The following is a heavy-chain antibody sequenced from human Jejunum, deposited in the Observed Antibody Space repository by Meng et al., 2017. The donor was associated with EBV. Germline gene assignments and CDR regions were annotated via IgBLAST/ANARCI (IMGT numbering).Heavy chain of an antibody. V-gene: IGHV4-4*02. D-gene: IGHD2-21*02. J-gene: IGHJ4*02. CDR3: VRGGDYCLVY. Sequence: SVPSLCEPAGTLPLPSAVSGASIDSRTWWSWVRQSPERGLEWIGEIYYSGSTNYNPSLKSRVTILVDRSENHFSLHLSSVTAADTAVYYCVRGGDYCLVYWGQGTLVTVSS. CDR1: GASIDSRTW. CDR2: IYYSGST.